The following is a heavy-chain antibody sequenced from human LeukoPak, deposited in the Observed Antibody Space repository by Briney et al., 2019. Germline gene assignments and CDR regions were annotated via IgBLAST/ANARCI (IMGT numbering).Heavy chain of an antibody. CDR3: ARAPNIVVVPAANNWFDP. CDR2: IYTSGST. J-gene: IGHJ5*02. D-gene: IGHD2-2*01. V-gene: IGHV4-4*07. Sequence: SETLSLTCTVSGGSISSYYWSWIRQPAGKGLEWIGRIYTSGSTNYNPSLKSRVTMSVDTSKNQFSLKLSSVTAADTAVYYCARAPNIVVVPAANNWFDPWGQGTLVTVSS. CDR1: GGSISSYY.